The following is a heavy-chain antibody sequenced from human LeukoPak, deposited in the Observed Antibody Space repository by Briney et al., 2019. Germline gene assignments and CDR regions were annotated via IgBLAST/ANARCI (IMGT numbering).Heavy chain of an antibody. J-gene: IGHJ3*02. CDR2: ISTSGRT. CDR3: ARDSTNAFDI. CDR1: GGSISSGSYY. Sequence: SETLSLTCTVSGGSISSGSYYWSWIRQPAGKGLEWIGRISTSGRTNYNPSLKSRVTISVDTSKNQFSLKLSSVTAADTAVYYCARDSTNAFDIWGQGTMVTVSS. V-gene: IGHV4-61*02. D-gene: IGHD3-3*02.